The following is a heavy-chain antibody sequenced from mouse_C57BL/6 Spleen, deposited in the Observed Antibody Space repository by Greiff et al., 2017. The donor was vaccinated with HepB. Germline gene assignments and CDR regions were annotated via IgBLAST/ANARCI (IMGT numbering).Heavy chain of an antibody. CDR2: INPNNGGT. V-gene: IGHV1-18*01. CDR1: GYTFTDYN. D-gene: IGHD1-1*01. Sequence: EVHLVESGPELVKPGASVKIPCKASGYTFTDYNMDWVKQSHGKSLEWIGDINPNNGGTIYNQKFKGKATLTVDKSSSTAYMELRSLTSEDTAVYYCARGPYYYGSSYYFDYWGQGTTLTVSS. J-gene: IGHJ2*01. CDR3: ARGPYYYGSSYYFDY.